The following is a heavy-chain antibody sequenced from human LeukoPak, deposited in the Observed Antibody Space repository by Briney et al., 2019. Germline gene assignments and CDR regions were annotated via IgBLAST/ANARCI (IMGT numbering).Heavy chain of an antibody. CDR1: GGSFSGYY. CDR3: ARATQYCSGGSCYDTWFDP. CDR2: INHSGST. Sequence: SETLSLTCAVYGGSFSGYYWSWIRQPPGKGLEWIGEINHSGSTNYNPSLKSRVTISVDTSKNQFSLKLSSVTAADTAVYYCARATQYCSGGSCYDTWFDPWGQGTLVTVSS. J-gene: IGHJ5*02. D-gene: IGHD2-15*01. V-gene: IGHV4-34*01.